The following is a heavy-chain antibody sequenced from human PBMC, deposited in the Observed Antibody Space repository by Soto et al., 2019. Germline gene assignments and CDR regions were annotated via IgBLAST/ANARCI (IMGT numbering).Heavy chain of an antibody. CDR3: ARLPFSSYYGLDV. CDR1: GGSFSGYY. J-gene: IGHJ6*02. Sequence: PSETLSLTCAVYGGSFSGYYWSWIRQPPGKGLEWIGEINHSGSTNCNPSLKSRATISVDTSKNQFSLKLSAVTAADTAVYYCARLPFSSYYGLDVWGQGTQVPVSS. D-gene: IGHD2-2*01. CDR2: INHSGST. V-gene: IGHV4-34*01.